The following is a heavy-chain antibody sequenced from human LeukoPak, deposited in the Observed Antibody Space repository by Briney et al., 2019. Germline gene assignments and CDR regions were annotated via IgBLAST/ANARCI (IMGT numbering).Heavy chain of an antibody. J-gene: IGHJ6*03. D-gene: IGHD2-15*01. CDR3: ARGRICSGGSCYSCGGYYYYYMDV. CDR1: GGSFSGYY. V-gene: IGHV4-34*01. Sequence: SETLSLTCAVYGGSFSGYYWSWIRQPPGKGLEWIGEINHSGSTNYNPSLKSRVTISVDTSKNQFSLKLSSVTAADTAVYYCARGRICSGGSCYSCGGYYYYYMDVWGKGTTVTVSS. CDR2: INHSGST.